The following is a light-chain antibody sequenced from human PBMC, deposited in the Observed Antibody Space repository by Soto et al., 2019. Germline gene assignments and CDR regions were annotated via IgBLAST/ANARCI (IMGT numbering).Light chain of an antibody. Sequence: DVVMTQSPLSLPVTLGQPASISCRSSQSLIHSDGNTYLNWFQQRPGQSPRRLIYKVSDRDSGVRATFGGSGSGTDFTLKISRVEAEDVGVYYCMQGTHWPWTFGQGTEVEIK. J-gene: IGKJ1*01. V-gene: IGKV2-30*02. CDR1: QSLIHSDGNTY. CDR2: KVS. CDR3: MQGTHWPWT.